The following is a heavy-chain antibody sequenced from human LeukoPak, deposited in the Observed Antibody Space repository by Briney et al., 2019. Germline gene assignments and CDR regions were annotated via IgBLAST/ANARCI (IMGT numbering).Heavy chain of an antibody. D-gene: IGHD1-26*01. J-gene: IGHJ6*03. CDR3: ARDPYNGSYGDDYYYYMDV. CDR2: ISGSGGST. Sequence: GGSLRLSCAASGFTFSSYAMSWVRQAPGKGLEWVSAISGSGGSTYYADSVKGRFTISRDNAKNSLSPQMNSLRAEDTAVYYCARDPYNGSYGDDYYYYMDVWGKGTTVTISS. CDR1: GFTFSSYA. V-gene: IGHV3-23*01.